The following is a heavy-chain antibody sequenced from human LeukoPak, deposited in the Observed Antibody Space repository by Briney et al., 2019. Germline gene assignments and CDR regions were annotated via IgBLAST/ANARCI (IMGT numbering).Heavy chain of an antibody. CDR2: VSSSGST. CDR1: GVSINSYY. J-gene: IGHJ4*02. V-gene: IGHV4-59*01. CDR3: ARTLKDAYLNAFVY. Sequence: SSETLSLSCTVSGVSINSYYWNWLRQPPGKTLEWIGYVSSSGSTNYSPFFKSRLTISLDTSKNQFSLNLRSVTAADTAVYYCARTLKDAYLNAFVYWGQGTLVAVSS. D-gene: IGHD3-16*01.